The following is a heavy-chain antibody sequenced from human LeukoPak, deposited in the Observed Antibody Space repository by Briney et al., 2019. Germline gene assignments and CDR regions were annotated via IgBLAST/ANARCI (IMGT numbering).Heavy chain of an antibody. CDR3: ASQKIGASDY. V-gene: IGHV3-7*05. J-gene: IGHJ4*02. Sequence: PGRSLRLSCAASRSSFSKSWTSCARQAPGKGLEWLTNIKQDGSEKYYVDSVEGRFTISRDKAKNSLYLQMNSLRVEDTAVYYCASQKIGASDYWGQGTVVSVSS. CDR2: IKQDGSEK. CDR1: RSSFSKSW.